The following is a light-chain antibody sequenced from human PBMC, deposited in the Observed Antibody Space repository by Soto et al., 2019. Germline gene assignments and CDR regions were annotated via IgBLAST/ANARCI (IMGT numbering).Light chain of an antibody. V-gene: IGKV1-5*03. Sequence: DIQMTQSPFALSSSVGDRVTITCRASQSISFWLAWYQQKPGKAPKLLIYEAFNLESGVPSRFSGSGSGTEFHLTISSLQPDDFATYYCQQYHSYPWTFGQGTKVAIK. CDR1: QSISFW. J-gene: IGKJ1*01. CDR3: QQYHSYPWT. CDR2: EAF.